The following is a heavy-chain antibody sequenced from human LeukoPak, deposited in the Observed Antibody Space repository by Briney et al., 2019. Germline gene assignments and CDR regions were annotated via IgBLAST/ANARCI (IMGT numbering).Heavy chain of an antibody. V-gene: IGHV4-59*08. J-gene: IGHJ4*02. CDR2: IYYSGST. CDR3: ARHESSGYYWSYFDY. CDR1: GGSINSYY. D-gene: IGHD3-22*01. Sequence: SETLSLTCTVSGGSINSYYWSWIRQPPGKGLEWIGYIYYSGSTNYNPSLKSRVTISVDTSKNQFSLKLSSVTAADTAVYYCARHESSGYYWSYFDYWGQGTLVTVSS.